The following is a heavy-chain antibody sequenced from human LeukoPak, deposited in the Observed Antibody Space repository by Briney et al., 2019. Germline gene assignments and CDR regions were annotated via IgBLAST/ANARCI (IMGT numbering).Heavy chain of an antibody. Sequence: ASVKVSCKTSGGTFSSYAITWMRQAPGQGLEWMGWINPYNGYTNYAQKLQDRVTMTTDTSTSTAYMELSSLRSEDTAVYYCARGGYCSSTSCYSVAFDYWGQGTLVTVSS. CDR3: ARGGYCSSTSCYSVAFDY. D-gene: IGHD2-2*02. CDR1: GGTFSSYA. V-gene: IGHV1-18*01. CDR2: INPYNGYT. J-gene: IGHJ4*02.